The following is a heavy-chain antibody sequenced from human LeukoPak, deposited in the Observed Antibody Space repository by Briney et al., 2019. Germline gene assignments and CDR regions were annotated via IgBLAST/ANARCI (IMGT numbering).Heavy chain of an antibody. CDR1: GGSISSGVYY. Sequence: KPSQTLSLTCTVSGGSISSGVYYWSWIRQHPGKGLEWIGYIYYSGSTYYNPSLKSRVTISVDTSKNQFSLKLSSVTAADTAVYYCARPYYDYVWGSSPLGYWGQGTLVTVSS. CDR2: IYYSGST. CDR3: ARPYYDYVWGSSPLGY. V-gene: IGHV4-30-4*08. D-gene: IGHD3-16*01. J-gene: IGHJ4*02.